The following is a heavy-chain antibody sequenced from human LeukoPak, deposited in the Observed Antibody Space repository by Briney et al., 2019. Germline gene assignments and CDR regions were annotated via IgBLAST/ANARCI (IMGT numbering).Heavy chain of an antibody. D-gene: IGHD2-15*01. CDR1: GGSISSYY. CDR2: IYYSGST. J-gene: IGHJ4*02. V-gene: IGHV4-59*12. Sequence: SETLSLTCTVSGGSISSYYWSWIRQPPGKGLEWIGYIYYSGSTNYNPSLKSRVTISVDRSKNQFSLKLSSVTAADTAVYYCARAYRDIVVVVAATRFNYWGQGTLVTVSS. CDR3: ARAYRDIVVVVAATRFNY.